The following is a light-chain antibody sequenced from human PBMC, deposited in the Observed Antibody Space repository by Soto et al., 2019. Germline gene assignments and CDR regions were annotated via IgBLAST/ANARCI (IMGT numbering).Light chain of an antibody. V-gene: IGLV1-40*01. CDR3: QSYDSSLSGGV. J-gene: IGLJ3*02. CDR2: GNS. Sequence: QSVLTQPPSVPGAPGQRVTISCTGSSSNIGAGYVVHWYQQLPGTAPKLLIYGNSNRPSGVPDRFSGSKSGTSASLAITGLQAEDEADYYCQSYDSSLSGGVFGGGTKVNVL. CDR1: SSNIGAGYV.